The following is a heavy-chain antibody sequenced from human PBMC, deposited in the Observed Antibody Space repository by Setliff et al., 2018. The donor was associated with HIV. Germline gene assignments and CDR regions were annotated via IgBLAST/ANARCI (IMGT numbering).Heavy chain of an antibody. CDR2: MNPNSGNT. D-gene: IGHD4-4*01. V-gene: IGHV1-8*02. Sequence: GASVKVSCKASGYTFTGYYMHWVRQGTGQGLEWMGWMNPNSGNTGYAQKFQGRVTMTRNTSISTVYMELTSLRYEDMAVYYCARGLRQDRSNSDVFDIWGQGTVVTVSS. CDR1: GYTFTGYY. J-gene: IGHJ3*02. CDR3: ARGLRQDRSNSDVFDI.